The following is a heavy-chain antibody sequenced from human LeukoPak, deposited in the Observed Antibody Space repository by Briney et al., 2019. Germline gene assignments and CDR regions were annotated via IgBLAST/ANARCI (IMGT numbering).Heavy chain of an antibody. CDR1: GGTFTSYA. CDR2: IIPIFGTA. V-gene: IGHV1-69*06. D-gene: IGHD3-22*01. CDR3: ARKVPNDSSGYYYRGQFDP. J-gene: IGHJ5*02. Sequence: SVKVSCKASGGTFTSYAISWVRQAPGQGLEWMGGIIPIFGTANYAQRFQGRVTITADKSTSTAYMELSSLRSEDTAVYYCARKVPNDSSGYYYRGQFDPWGQGTLVTVSS.